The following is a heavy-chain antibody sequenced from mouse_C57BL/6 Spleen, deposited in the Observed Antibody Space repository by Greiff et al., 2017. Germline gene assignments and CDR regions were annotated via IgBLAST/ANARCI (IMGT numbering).Heavy chain of an antibody. CDR2: IYPGDGDT. V-gene: IGHV1-82*01. CDR3: ARSYGYDAMDY. CDR1: GYAFSSSW. Sequence: QVQLKESGPELVKPGASVKISCKASGYAFSSSWMNWVKQRPGKGLEWIGRIYPGDGDTNYNGKFKGKATLTADKSSSTAYMQLSSLTSEDSAVYFCARSYGYDAMDYWGQGTSVTVSS. J-gene: IGHJ4*01. D-gene: IGHD1-1*02.